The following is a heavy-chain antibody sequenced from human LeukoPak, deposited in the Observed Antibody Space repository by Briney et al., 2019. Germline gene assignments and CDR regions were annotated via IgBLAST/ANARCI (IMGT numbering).Heavy chain of an antibody. CDR1: GYTFTSYY. D-gene: IGHD3-10*01. V-gene: IGHV1-46*01. CDR2: INPSGGST. J-gene: IGHJ3*02. CDR3: ARARAGGLAFDI. Sequence: ASVKVSCKASGYTFTSYYMHWVRQAPGQGLEWMGIINPSGGSTSYAQKFQGKVTMTRDTSTSTVYMELSSLRSEDTAVYYCARARAGGLAFDIWGQGTMVTVSS.